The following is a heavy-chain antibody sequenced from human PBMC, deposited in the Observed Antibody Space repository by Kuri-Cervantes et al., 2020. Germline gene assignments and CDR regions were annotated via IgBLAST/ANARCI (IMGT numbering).Heavy chain of an antibody. V-gene: IGHV3-21*01. CDR3: ARYNTDRSGAFDI. Sequence: GESLKISCAASGFTFSSYSMNWVRQAPGKGLEWVSSISSSSSYIYYADSVKGRFTISRDNAKNSLYLQMNSLRAEDTAVYYCARYNTDRSGAFDIWGQGTMVTVSS. J-gene: IGHJ3*02. D-gene: IGHD3-10*01. CDR1: GFTFSSYS. CDR2: ISSSSSYI.